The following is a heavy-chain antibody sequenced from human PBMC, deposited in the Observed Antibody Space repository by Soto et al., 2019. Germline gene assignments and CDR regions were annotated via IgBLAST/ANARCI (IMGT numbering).Heavy chain of an antibody. V-gene: IGHV4-34*01. CDR3: ARGEYIVVVVAATARPTYYYYYGMDV. CDR1: GGSFSGYY. J-gene: IGHJ6*02. D-gene: IGHD2-15*01. Sequence: SETLSLTCAVYGGSFSGYYWSWIRQPPGKGLEWIGEINHSGSTNYNPSLKSRVTISVDTSKNQFSLKLSSVTAADTAVYYCARGEYIVVVVAATARPTYYYYYGMDVWGQGTTVTVSS. CDR2: INHSGST.